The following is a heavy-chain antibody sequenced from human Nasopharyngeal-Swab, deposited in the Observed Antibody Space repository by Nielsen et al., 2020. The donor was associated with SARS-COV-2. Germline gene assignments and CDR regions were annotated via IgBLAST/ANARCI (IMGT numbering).Heavy chain of an antibody. D-gene: IGHD6-13*01. CDR3: ATDGIAAAGDLDY. CDR1: GYTLTELS. CDR2: FDPEDGET. Sequence: ASVKVSCKVSGYTLTELSMHWVRQAPGKGLEWMGGFDPEDGETNYAQKFQGRVTMTEDTSTDTAYMELRSLRSEDPAVDYCATDGIAAAGDLDYWGQGTLVTVSS. V-gene: IGHV1-24*01. J-gene: IGHJ4*02.